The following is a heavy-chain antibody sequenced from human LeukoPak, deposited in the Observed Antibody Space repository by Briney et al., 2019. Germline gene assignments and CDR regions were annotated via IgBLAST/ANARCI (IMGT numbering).Heavy chain of an antibody. D-gene: IGHD1-26*01. V-gene: IGHV3-7*01. CDR1: GFTFAYYW. J-gene: IGHJ4*02. CDR2: IKEDGTRK. CDR3: VRAGWELDY. Sequence: PGGSLRLSCAAYGFTFAYYWMAWVRQAPGRGLEWVASIKEDGTRKYYVDSVKGRFTISKDDAKNALFLQMDSLRVEDTAIYYCVRAGWELDYWGQGTLVTVSS.